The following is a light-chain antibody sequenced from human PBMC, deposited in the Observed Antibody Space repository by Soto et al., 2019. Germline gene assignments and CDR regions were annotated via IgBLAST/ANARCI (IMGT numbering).Light chain of an antibody. CDR3: SSYGGSNNYF. J-gene: IGLJ1*01. CDR2: EVS. CDR1: SSDVGGYNY. V-gene: IGLV2-8*01. Sequence: QSVLTQPPSASGSPGQSVTISCTGTSSDVGGYNYVSWYRQHPGKAPELMIYEVSKRPSGVPDRFSGSKSGSTASLTVSGLQAEDEADYYCSSYGGSNNYFFGTGTKVTVL.